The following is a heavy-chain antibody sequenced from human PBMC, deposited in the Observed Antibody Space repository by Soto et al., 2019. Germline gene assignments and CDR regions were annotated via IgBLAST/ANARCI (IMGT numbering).Heavy chain of an antibody. CDR3: VRDYGAKLRCS. D-gene: IGHD1-26*01. V-gene: IGHV1-69*13. CDR1: GGTFSSYR. J-gene: IGHJ4*02. CDR2: IVPIRRTA. Sequence: VASVKVSCKASGGTFSSYRINWVRQAPGQGLEWVGGIVPIRRTADYAQTFQGRVSITADESARTSYMELRSLRSQDTAIYYCVRDYGAKLRCSCGQGTPVPVSS.